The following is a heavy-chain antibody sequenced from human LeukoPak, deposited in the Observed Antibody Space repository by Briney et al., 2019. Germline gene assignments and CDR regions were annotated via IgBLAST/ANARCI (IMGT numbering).Heavy chain of an antibody. CDR1: GFIFSSHG. Sequence: GGSLRLSCAASGFIFSSHGMSWVRQAPGKGLEWVSSIFPSGGEIHYADSVRGRFTISRDNSKSTLSLQMNSLRAEDTAIYYCATYRQVLLPFESWGQGTLVTVSS. CDR3: ATYRQVLLPFES. D-gene: IGHD2-8*02. J-gene: IGHJ4*02. CDR2: IFPSGGEI. V-gene: IGHV3-23*01.